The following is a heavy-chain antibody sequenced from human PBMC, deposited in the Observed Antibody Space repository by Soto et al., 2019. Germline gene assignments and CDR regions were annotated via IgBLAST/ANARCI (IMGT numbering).Heavy chain of an antibody. CDR1: GYTFTGYY. V-gene: IGHV1-2*04. D-gene: IGHD6-13*01. J-gene: IGHJ5*02. CDR2: INPNSGGT. CDR3: AREGIAAAGRRWFDP. Sequence: RASVKVSCKASGYTFTGYYMHWVRQAPGQGLEWMGWINPNSGGTNYAQKFQGWVTMTRDTSISTAYMELSRLRSDDTAVYYCAREGIAAAGRRWFDPWGQGTLVTVS.